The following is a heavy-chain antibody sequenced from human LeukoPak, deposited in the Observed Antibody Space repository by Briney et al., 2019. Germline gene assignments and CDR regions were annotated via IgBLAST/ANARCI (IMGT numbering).Heavy chain of an antibody. D-gene: IGHD2-21*02. J-gene: IGHJ5*02. V-gene: IGHV1-8*01. Sequence: ASVKVSCKASGYTFTSYDINWVRQATGQGLEWMGWMNPNSGNTGYAQKFQGRVTMTRDTSISTAYMELSRLRSDDTAVYYCARGVVTAWFDPWGQGTLVTVSS. CDR1: GYTFTSYD. CDR3: ARGVVTAWFDP. CDR2: MNPNSGNT.